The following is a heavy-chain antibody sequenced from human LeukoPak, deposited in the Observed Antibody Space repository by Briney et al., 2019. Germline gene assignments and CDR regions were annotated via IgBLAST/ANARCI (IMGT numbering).Heavy chain of an antibody. D-gene: IGHD2-15*01. CDR2: ISANNGDT. V-gene: IGHV1-18*01. CDR3: ARDFFHGHCAGLSCFLLDY. J-gene: IGHJ4*02. CDR1: GYTFNRYG. Sequence: ASVKVSCKASGYTFNRYGIRGVRQAPGKGREGMGWISANNGDTNSAQKFQYSVTMTTDTSTTTAYMEFRSLRSDDTAVYYCARDFFHGHCAGLSCFLLDYCGQGALVTVSS.